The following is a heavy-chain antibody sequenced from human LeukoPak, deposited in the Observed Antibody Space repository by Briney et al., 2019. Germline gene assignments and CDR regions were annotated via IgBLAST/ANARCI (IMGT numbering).Heavy chain of an antibody. CDR2: INHSGST. CDR3: ARGDSSGDGGKLDY. J-gene: IGHJ4*02. Sequence: SETLSLTCAVYGGSFSGYYWSWIRQPPGKGLGWIGEINHSGSTNYNPSLKSRVTISVDTSKNQFSLKLSSVTAADTAVYYCARGDSSGDGGKLDYWGQGTLVTVSS. D-gene: IGHD3-22*01. V-gene: IGHV4-34*01. CDR1: GGSFSGYY.